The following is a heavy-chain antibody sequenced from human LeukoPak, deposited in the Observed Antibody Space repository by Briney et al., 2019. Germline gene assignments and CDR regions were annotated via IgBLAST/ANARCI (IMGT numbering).Heavy chain of an antibody. V-gene: IGHV4-39*07. Sequence: SETLSLTCTVSGGSISNSSYYWGWIRQPPGKGLEWIGSIYYSGSTYYNPSLKSRVTISVDTSKNQFSLKLSSVTAADTAVYYCARALIVVVPASFDPWGQGTLVTVSS. J-gene: IGHJ5*02. CDR3: ARALIVVVPASFDP. CDR1: GGSISNSSYY. D-gene: IGHD2-2*01. CDR2: IYYSGST.